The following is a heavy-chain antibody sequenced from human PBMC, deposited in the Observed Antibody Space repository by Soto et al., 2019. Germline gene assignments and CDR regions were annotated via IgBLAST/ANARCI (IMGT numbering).Heavy chain of an antibody. CDR1: GFTFSSYS. V-gene: IGHV3-21*01. CDR3: ARVVSDGSGSYYHYYYGMDV. CDR2: ISSSSSYI. D-gene: IGHD3-10*01. J-gene: IGHJ6*02. Sequence: PGGSLRLSCAASGFTFSSYSMNWVRQAPGKGLEWVSSISSSSSYIYYADSVKGRFTISRDNAKNSLYLQMNSLRAEDTAVYYCARVVSDGSGSYYHYYYGMDVWGQGTTVTVSS.